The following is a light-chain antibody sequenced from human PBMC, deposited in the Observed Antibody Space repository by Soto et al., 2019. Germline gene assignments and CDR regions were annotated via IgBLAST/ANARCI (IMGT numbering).Light chain of an antibody. J-gene: IGKJ4*01. CDR2: DAT. CDR1: QSVIRY. CDR3: QQRYHWPPLT. V-gene: IGKV3-11*01. Sequence: EIVLTQSPVTLSLSPGDTATLSCRASQSVIRYVAWYQQKPGQPPRLLIYDATIRASGIPARFSGSGSGTDFSLTISSPEPEDFAVYYCQQRYHWPPLTFGGGTKVEVK.